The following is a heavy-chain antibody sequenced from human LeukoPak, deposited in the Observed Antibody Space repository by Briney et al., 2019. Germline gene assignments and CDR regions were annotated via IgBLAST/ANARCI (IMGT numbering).Heavy chain of an antibody. CDR1: GFTFSSYW. CDR2: INSDGSST. Sequence: GGSLRLSCAASGFTFSSYWMHWVRQAPGKGLVWVSRINSDGSSTSYADSVKGRFTISRDNAKNTLYLQMNSLRAEDTAVYYCAPLDFEYSGYDSLKYWGQGTLVTVSP. J-gene: IGHJ4*02. D-gene: IGHD5-12*01. V-gene: IGHV3-74*01. CDR3: APLDFEYSGYDSLKY.